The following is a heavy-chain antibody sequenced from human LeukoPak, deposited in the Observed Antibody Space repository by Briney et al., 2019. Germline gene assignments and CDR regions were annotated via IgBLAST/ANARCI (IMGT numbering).Heavy chain of an antibody. D-gene: IGHD6-19*01. CDR1: GFTFSDDY. V-gene: IGHV3-11*05. CDR2: ISGSGSYT. CDR3: ARGESFSSGWAYYFDF. J-gene: IGHJ4*02. Sequence: PGGSLRLSCAASGFTFSDDYMNWIRQAPGKGLEWVSYISGSGSYTNYADSVKGRFTISRDNAKNSLYLQMYSLRAEDTAVYYCARGESFSSGWAYYFDFWGQGALVTVSS.